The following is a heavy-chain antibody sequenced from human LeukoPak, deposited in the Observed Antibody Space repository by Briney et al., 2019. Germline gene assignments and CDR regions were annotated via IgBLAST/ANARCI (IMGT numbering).Heavy chain of an antibody. J-gene: IGHJ4*02. CDR3: ARDIGSSPYYFDY. CDR2: IYYSGST. D-gene: IGHD6-13*01. V-gene: IGHV4-59*01. Sequence: PSETLSLTCTVSGGSISSYYWTWIRQPPGKGLEWLGYIYYSGSTNYNPSLKSRVTISLDTSKNQFSLRLTSVTAADTAVYYCARDIGSSPYYFDYWGQGTLVTVSS. CDR1: GGSISSYY.